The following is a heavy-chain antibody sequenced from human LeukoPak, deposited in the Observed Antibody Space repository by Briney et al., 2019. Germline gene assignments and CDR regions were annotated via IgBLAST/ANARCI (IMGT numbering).Heavy chain of an antibody. Sequence: SETLSLTCTVSGDSISSSSYYWGWIRQPPGKGLEWIGSIYYSVTTYYNPSLKSRVTISVDTSKNQFSLKLSSVTAADTAVYYCARDRLRWPKIDYWGQGTLVTVSS. V-gene: IGHV4-39*07. CDR1: GDSISSSSYY. J-gene: IGHJ4*02. D-gene: IGHD4-23*01. CDR3: ARDRLRWPKIDY. CDR2: IYYSVTT.